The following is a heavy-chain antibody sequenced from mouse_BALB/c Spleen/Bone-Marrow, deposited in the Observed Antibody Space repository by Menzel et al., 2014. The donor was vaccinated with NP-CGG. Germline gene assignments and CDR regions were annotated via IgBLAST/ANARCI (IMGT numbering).Heavy chain of an antibody. J-gene: IGHJ2*01. Sequence: HWVKQSHAESLEWIGLISTYSGNTHYNQDFKGKATMTVDKSSSTAYMELARLTSEDSAIYYCARNFYGSSYFDYWGQGTTLTVSS. CDR3: ARNFYGSSYFDY. V-gene: IGHV1S137*01. CDR2: ISTYSGNT. D-gene: IGHD1-1*01.